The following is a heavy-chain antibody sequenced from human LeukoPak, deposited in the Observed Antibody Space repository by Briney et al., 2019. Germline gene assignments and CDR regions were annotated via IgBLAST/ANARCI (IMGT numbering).Heavy chain of an antibody. CDR1: GGTFSSYA. D-gene: IGHD6-6*01. V-gene: IGHV1-8*03. Sequence: ASVKVSCKASGGTFSSYAISWVRQAPGQGLEWMGWMNPNSGNTGYAQKFQGRVTITRNTSISTAYMELSSLRSEDTAVYYCARTGLIAARGEGFDPWGQGTLVTVSS. CDR3: ARTGLIAARGEGFDP. CDR2: MNPNSGNT. J-gene: IGHJ5*02.